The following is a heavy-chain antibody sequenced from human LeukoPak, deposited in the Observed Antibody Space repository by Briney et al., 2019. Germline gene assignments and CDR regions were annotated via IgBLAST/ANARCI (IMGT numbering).Heavy chain of an antibody. CDR2: IIPIFGTA. CDR3: AIPGVSDY. CDR1: GGTPSSYT. Sequence: SVKVSCKASGGTPSSYTITWVRQAPGQGLEWMGGIIPIFGTADYAQKFQGRVTITADESTSTAYMELSSLRSEDTAVYYCAIPGVSDYWGQGTLVTVTS. V-gene: IGHV1-69*01. J-gene: IGHJ4*02.